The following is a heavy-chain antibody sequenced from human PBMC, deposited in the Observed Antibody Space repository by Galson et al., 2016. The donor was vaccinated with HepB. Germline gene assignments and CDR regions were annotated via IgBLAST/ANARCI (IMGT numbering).Heavy chain of an antibody. V-gene: IGHV3-7*01. J-gene: IGHJ4*02. CDR1: GFTFSNYW. CDR3: ARGGRFDY. CDR2: IKEDGSDK. Sequence: SLRLSCAASGFTFSNYWMNWVRQAPGKGLGWVANIKEDGSDKYYVDSVTGRFTISRDNAQNSLYLQMNSLRADDTAVYYWARGGRFDYWGQGILVTVSS.